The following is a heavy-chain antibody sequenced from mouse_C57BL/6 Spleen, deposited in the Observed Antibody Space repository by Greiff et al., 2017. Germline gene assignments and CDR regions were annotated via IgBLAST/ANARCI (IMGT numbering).Heavy chain of an antibody. CDR3: ARQDGGYAMDY. V-gene: IGHV5-15*01. CDR2: ISNLAYSI. CDR1: GFTFSDYG. J-gene: IGHJ4*01. Sequence: EVQLVESGGGLVQPGGSLKLSCAASGFTFSDYGMAWVRQAPRKGPEWVAFISNLAYSIYYADTVTGRFTIARGNAKNTLYLEMSSLRSGDTAMYYCARQDGGYAMDYWGQETSVTVSS.